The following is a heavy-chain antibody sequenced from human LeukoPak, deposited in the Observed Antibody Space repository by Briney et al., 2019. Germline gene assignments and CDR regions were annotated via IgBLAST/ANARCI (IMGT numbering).Heavy chain of an antibody. D-gene: IGHD3-3*01. Sequence: SETLSLTCTVSGGSISSYYWSWIRQPAGKGLEWIGRIYTSGSTNYNPSLKSRVTMSVDTSKNQFSLKLSSVTAADTAVYYCAREGPVLRFLEWSANPHYYYYMDVWGKGTTVTVPS. V-gene: IGHV4-4*07. J-gene: IGHJ6*03. CDR1: GGSISSYY. CDR3: AREGPVLRFLEWSANPHYYYYMDV. CDR2: IYTSGST.